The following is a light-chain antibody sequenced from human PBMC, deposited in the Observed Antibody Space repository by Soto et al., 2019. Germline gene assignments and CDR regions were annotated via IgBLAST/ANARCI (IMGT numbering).Light chain of an antibody. CDR1: QSVTTR. V-gene: IGKV3-11*01. CDR2: DAS. J-gene: IGKJ2*01. CDR3: QHRDNWSYI. Sequence: PGGRATLSCRASQSVTTRLAWYQQKPGQAPRLLIYDASTRATGIPARFSGSGSGTDYTLSISSLEAEDFAVYYCQHRDNWSYIFGQGTKLEMK.